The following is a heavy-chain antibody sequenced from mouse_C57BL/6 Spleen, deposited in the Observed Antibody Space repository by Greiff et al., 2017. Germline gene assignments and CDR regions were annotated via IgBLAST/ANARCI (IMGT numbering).Heavy chain of an antibody. V-gene: IGHV1-69*01. CDR1: GYTFTSYW. CDR2: IDPSDSYT. Sequence: QVQLQQPGAELVMPGASVKLSCKASGYTFTSYWMHWVKHRPGQGLEWIGEIDPSDSYTNYNQKFKGKSTLTVDKSSSTAYMQLSSLTSEDSAVYYCARHPAQAYYFDYWGQGTTLTVSS. D-gene: IGHD3-2*02. J-gene: IGHJ2*01. CDR3: ARHPAQAYYFDY.